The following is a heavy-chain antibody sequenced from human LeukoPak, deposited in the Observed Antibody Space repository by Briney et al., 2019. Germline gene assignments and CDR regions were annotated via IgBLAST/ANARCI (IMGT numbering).Heavy chain of an antibody. J-gene: IGHJ4*02. CDR3: VREYHGGSYDY. V-gene: IGHV1-46*01. CDR1: GYTFTSYY. Sequence: GASVKVSCKASGYTFTSYYMHRVRQAPGLGLEWMGIINPSDGATDYAQKYHGRVIMTRDTSTSTVYMELSSLRSEDTAVYFCVREYHGGSYDYWGQGTLVTVSS. CDR2: INPSDGAT. D-gene: IGHD4-23*01.